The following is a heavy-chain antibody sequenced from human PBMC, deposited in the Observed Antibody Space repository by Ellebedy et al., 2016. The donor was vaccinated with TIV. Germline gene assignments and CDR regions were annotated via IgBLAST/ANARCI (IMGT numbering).Heavy chain of an antibody. CDR2: INSDGSTT. CDR1: GITFSSYW. D-gene: IGHD5-18*01. Sequence: GESLKISCAASGITFSSYWIHWLRQPPRKGLLRFSHINSDGSTTNYAVSVKGRFTISRDNAKHTLYLQMNSLRAEDTAVYYCARLGGHEYSYGLDYWGQGILVIVS. V-gene: IGHV3-74*01. J-gene: IGHJ4*02. CDR3: ARLGGHEYSYGLDY.